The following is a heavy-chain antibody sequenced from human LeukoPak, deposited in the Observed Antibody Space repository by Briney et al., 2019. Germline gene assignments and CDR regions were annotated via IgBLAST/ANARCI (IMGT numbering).Heavy chain of an antibody. CDR3: AREQRTTVFDYYGMDV. D-gene: IGHD4-17*01. CDR2: IYYSGSI. CDR1: GGSISSYY. Sequence: SETLSLTCTVSGGSISSYYWSWIRQPPGKGLEWIGYIYYSGSINYNPSLKSRVTISVDTSKNQFSLKLSSVTAADTAVYYCAREQRTTVFDYYGMDVWGQGTTVTVSS. J-gene: IGHJ6*02. V-gene: IGHV4-59*01.